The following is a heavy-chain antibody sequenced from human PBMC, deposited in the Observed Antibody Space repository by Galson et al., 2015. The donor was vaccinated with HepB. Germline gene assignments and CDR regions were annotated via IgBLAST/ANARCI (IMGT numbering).Heavy chain of an antibody. D-gene: IGHD6-13*01. V-gene: IGHV5-51*01. J-gene: IGHJ6*02. Sequence: QSGAEVKKPGESLKISCKGSGSSFTSYWIGWVRQMPGKGLEGLGIIYPGDSDTRYSPSFQGQVTISADKSISTAYLQWSSLKASDTAMYYWARTGYSSSPTLGYYGMDVWGQGTTVTVSS. CDR1: GSSFTSYW. CDR2: IYPGDSDT. CDR3: ARTGYSSSPTLGYYGMDV.